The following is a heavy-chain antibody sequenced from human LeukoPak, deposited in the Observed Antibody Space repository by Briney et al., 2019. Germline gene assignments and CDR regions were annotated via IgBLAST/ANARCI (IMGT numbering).Heavy chain of an antibody. D-gene: IGHD2-15*01. CDR1: GYTFTRFG. V-gene: IGHV1-18*01. CDR2: ISAHSGQT. J-gene: IGHJ4*02. Sequence: ASVKVSCKAAGYTFTRFGISWVRQAPGQGLEWMGWISAHSGQTYYAQKLQGRVTMTTDTSTSTAYMELRSLRSDDTAIYYCARDFYHGHCGGGYCYVLDSWGQGTLVTVSS. CDR3: ARDFYHGHCGGGYCYVLDS.